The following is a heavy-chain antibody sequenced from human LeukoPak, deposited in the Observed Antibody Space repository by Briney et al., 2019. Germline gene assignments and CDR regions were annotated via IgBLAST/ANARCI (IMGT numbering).Heavy chain of an antibody. CDR2: IKSKTDGETT. CDR1: GFTFSSND. CDR3: TTAGSLYQLLFDS. Sequence: GGSLRLSCVASGFTFSSNDMSWVRQAPGKGLEWVGRIKSKTDGETTDYAAPVKGRFTISRDDSKNTMYLQMNSLKTEDTAVYYCTTAGSLYQLLFDSWGQGTLVTVSS. V-gene: IGHV3-15*01. J-gene: IGHJ4*02. D-gene: IGHD2-2*01.